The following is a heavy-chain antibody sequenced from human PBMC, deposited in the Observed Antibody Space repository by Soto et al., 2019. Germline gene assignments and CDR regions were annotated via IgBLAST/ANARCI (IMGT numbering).Heavy chain of an antibody. J-gene: IGHJ4*02. Sequence: VQLVESGGGLVQPGGSLRLSCAASGFTFSSYWMHWVRQAPGKGLVWVSRINSDGSRTTYADSVKGRFTISRDNDKNMLHLQMNSVRAEDTAVYYCARALTYYYDIDYWGQGTLVTVSS. CDR1: GFTFSSYW. V-gene: IGHV3-74*01. D-gene: IGHD3-22*01. CDR2: INSDGSRT. CDR3: ARALTYYYDIDY.